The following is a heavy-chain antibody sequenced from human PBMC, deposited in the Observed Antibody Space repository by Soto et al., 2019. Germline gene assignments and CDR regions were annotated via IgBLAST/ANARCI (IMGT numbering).Heavy chain of an antibody. CDR3: ARRERYYGSPGWFDP. CDR1: GASINNFAYY. CDR2: VYYNENT. D-gene: IGHD3-10*01. Sequence: ETLSLTCSVSGASINNFAYYWGWIRQPPGKGLEWIGTVYYNENTYYNPSLRSRVAISVDTAKNQFSLNLRSVTAADTAVYFCARRERYYGSPGWFDPWGQGTLVTVSS. J-gene: IGHJ5*01. V-gene: IGHV4-39*01.